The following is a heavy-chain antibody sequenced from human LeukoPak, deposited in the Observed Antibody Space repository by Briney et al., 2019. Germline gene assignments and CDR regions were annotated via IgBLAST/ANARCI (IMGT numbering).Heavy chain of an antibody. V-gene: IGHV3-23*01. J-gene: IGHJ4*02. CDR3: ATAEDS. CDR2: ISGSGGGT. Sequence: GGSLRLSCAASGFTFRSYAMSWVRQAPGKGLEWDSTISGSGGGTYYADSVKGRFTISRDNSKNTLYPQMNSLRADDTAVYYCATAEDSWGQGTLVAVSS. CDR1: GFTFRSYA. D-gene: IGHD2-15*01.